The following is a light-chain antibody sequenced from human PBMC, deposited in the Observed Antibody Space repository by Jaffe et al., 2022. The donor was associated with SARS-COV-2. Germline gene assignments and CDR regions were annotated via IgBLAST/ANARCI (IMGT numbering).Light chain of an antibody. J-gene: IGLJ2*01. CDR2: DVS. CDR3: SSYAGAYTFAV. V-gene: IGLV2-11*01. CDR1: INDIGVHNY. Sequence: QPALTQPRSVSGSPGQSVTFSCTGTINDIGVHNYVSWYQQHPGRAPKLIIYDVSRRPSDVPDRFSGSKSGDTASLTISGLRPEDEARYFCSSYAGAYTFAVFGGGTDLTVL.